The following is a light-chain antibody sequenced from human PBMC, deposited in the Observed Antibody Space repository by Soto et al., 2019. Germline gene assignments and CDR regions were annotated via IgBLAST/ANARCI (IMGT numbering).Light chain of an antibody. Sequence: DIQMSRSPSTLSATAGDRVSITFRASQSISSWLAWYQHKPGKAPKLLIYDASNLDSGVPSRFSGSGSGTEFSLTISNLQPEDGAAYYCQKYEYYWTLGDGTKVDIK. CDR2: DAS. CDR1: QSISSW. CDR3: QKYEYYWT. V-gene: IGKV1-5*01. J-gene: IGKJ1*01.